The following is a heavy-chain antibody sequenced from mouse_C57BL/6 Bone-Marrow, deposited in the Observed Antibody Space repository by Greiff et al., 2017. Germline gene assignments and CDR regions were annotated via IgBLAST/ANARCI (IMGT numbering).Heavy chain of an antibody. CDR3: ARGHYYGSSPYYFDY. CDR1: GYSITSGYD. V-gene: IGHV3-1*01. D-gene: IGHD1-1*01. Sequence: EVKLQESGPGMVKPSQSLSLTCSVTGYSITSGYDWHWIRHFPGNKLEWMGYISYSGSTNYNPSLKSRISITHDTSKNHFFLKLNSVTTEDTATYYCARGHYYGSSPYYFDYWGQGTTLTVSS. J-gene: IGHJ2*01. CDR2: ISYSGST.